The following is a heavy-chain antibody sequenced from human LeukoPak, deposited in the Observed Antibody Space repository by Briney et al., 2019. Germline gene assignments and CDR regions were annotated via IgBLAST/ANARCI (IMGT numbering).Heavy chain of an antibody. V-gene: IGHV4-39*07. CDR1: GGSISSSGYY. CDR2: IYYSGNT. Sequence: SETLSLTCSVSGGSISSSGYYWGWIRQPPGKDLEWIGSIYYSGNTFYIPSLKSRLTISLDTSKNQFSLKLSSVTAADTAVYYCARDFRGADDPLGYYYYYMDVWGKGTTVTVSS. D-gene: IGHD1-1*01. J-gene: IGHJ6*03. CDR3: ARDFRGADDPLGYYYYYMDV.